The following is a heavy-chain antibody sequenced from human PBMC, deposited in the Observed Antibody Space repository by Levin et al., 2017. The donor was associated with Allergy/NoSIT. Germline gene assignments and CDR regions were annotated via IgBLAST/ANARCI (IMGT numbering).Heavy chain of an antibody. D-gene: IGHD6-13*01. Sequence: PGGSLRLSCAASGFTFSNAWMSWVRQAPGKGLEWVGRIKSKTDGGTTDYAAPVKGRFTISRDDSKNTLYLQMNSLKTEDTAVYYCTTEDSSSWYGWFDPWGQGTLVTVSS. CDR3: TTEDSSSWYGWFDP. V-gene: IGHV3-15*01. J-gene: IGHJ5*02. CDR1: GFTFSNAW. CDR2: IKSKTDGGTT.